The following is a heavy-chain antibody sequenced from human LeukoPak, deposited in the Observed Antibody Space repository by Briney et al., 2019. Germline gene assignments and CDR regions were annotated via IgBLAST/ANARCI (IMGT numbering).Heavy chain of an antibody. D-gene: IGHD3-3*01. V-gene: IGHV3-21*01. CDR1: GFTFSSYS. J-gene: IGHJ5*02. CDR3: ARVYYASWSGQPLSQHWLDP. Sequence: GGSLRLSCAASGFTFSSYSMNWVRQAPGKGLEWVSSISSTSSYIYYADSVKGRFTISRDNAKNSLYLQMNGLRVEDTAVYYCARVYYASWSGQPLSQHWLDPWGQRTLVTVSS. CDR2: ISSTSSYI.